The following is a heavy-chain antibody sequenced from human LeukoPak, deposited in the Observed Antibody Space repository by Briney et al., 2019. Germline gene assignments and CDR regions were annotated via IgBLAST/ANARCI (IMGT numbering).Heavy chain of an antibody. Sequence: PSETLSLTCTVSGGSISSYYWSWIRQPPGKGLEWIGYIYYSGSTNYNPSLKSRVTISVDTSKNQFSLKLSSVTAADTAVYYCARAAPYYYDSSGYYKGHDYFDYWGQGTLVTVSS. D-gene: IGHD3-22*01. J-gene: IGHJ4*02. V-gene: IGHV4-59*01. CDR2: IYYSGST. CDR1: GGSISSYY. CDR3: ARAAPYYYDSSGYYKGHDYFDY.